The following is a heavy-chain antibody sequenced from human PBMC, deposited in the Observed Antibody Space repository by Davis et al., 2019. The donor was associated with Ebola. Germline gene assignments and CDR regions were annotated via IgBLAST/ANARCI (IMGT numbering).Heavy chain of an antibody. CDR1: GYSFTSYW. CDR2: IYPGDSDT. Sequence: KVSCKDSGYSFTSYWIGWVRQMPGKGLEWMGIIYPGDSDTRYGPSFQGQVTISADKSISTAYLQWNSLKASDTAMYYCARRRVIHDLSTNDYFDIWGQGTLVTVSS. J-gene: IGHJ4*02. CDR3: ARRRVIHDLSTNDYFDI. D-gene: IGHD5/OR15-5a*01. V-gene: IGHV5-51*01.